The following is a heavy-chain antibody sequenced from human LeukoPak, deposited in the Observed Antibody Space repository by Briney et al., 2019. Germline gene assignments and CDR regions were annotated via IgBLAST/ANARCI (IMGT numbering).Heavy chain of an antibody. CDR3: AKGPYSRTWLGGP. D-gene: IGHD6-13*01. V-gene: IGHV3-7*05. CDR2: IHQDGSET. J-gene: IGHJ5*02. Sequence: GGSLRLSCAASGFTFTKYWMAWVRQAPAKGLEWVASIHQDGSETHSIDSGRFTISRDSSKNTLYLQMNSLRADDTAVYYCAKGPYSRTWLGGPWGQGTLVTVSS. CDR1: GFTFTKYW.